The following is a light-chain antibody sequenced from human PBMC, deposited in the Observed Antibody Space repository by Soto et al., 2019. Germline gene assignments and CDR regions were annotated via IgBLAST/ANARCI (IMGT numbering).Light chain of an antibody. CDR1: SSNIGGNS. CDR3: GSWDSSLSAYV. CDR2: DDT. Sequence: QSVLTQPPSASAAPGQKVTISCSGSSSNIGGNSVSWYQQLPGTAPKLLIYDDTKPPSGIPDRFSGSKSGTSATLGLTGFQTGDEADYYCGSWDSSLSAYVFGTGTKVTVL. V-gene: IGLV1-51*01. J-gene: IGLJ1*01.